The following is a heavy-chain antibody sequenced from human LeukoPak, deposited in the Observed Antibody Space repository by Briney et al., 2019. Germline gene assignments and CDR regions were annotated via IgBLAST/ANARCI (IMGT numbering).Heavy chain of an antibody. D-gene: IGHD2-21*02. Sequence: PSETLSLTCAVYGGSFSGYYWSWIRQPPGKGLEWIGEINHSGSTNYNPSLKSRVTISVDTSKNQFSLKLSSVTAADTAVYYCARSDTYCGGACYALDYWGQGTLVTVSS. J-gene: IGHJ4*02. CDR2: INHSGST. V-gene: IGHV4-34*01. CDR3: ARSDTYCGGACYALDY. CDR1: GGSFSGYY.